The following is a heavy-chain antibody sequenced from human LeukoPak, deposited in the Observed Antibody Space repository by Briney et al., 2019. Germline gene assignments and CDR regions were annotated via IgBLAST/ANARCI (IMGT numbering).Heavy chain of an antibody. CDR2: SNPNSGGT. Sequence: ASVKVSCKASGYTFTGYYMHWVRQAPGQGLEWMGWSNPNSGGTNYAQKFQGRVTMTRDTSISTAYMELSTLRYDDTAVYYCARDCLLVGATRAFDIWGQGTMVTVSS. D-gene: IGHD1-26*01. J-gene: IGHJ3*02. CDR3: ARDCLLVGATRAFDI. CDR1: GYTFTGYY. V-gene: IGHV1-2*02.